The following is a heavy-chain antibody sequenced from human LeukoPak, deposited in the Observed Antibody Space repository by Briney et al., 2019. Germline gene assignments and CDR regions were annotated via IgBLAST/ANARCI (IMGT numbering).Heavy chain of an antibody. CDR3: ARASTADDAYYFYYYMDV. J-gene: IGHJ6*03. CDR1: GGSLSSYY. CDR2: ISYSGST. V-gene: IGHV4-59*01. Sequence: SETLSLTCIVSGGSLSSYYWSWIRQPPGKGLEWIGYISYSGSTNYNPSPQSRVTISVDTSKNQFSLKLRSVTAADTAVYYCARASTADDAYYFYYYMDVWGKGTTVTISS. D-gene: IGHD2-2*01.